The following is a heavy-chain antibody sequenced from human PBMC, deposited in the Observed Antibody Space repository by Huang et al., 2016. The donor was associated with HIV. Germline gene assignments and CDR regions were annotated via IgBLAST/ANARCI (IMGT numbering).Heavy chain of an antibody. CDR2: IYSNGDG. J-gene: IGHJ4*02. D-gene: IGHD6-25*01. CDR1: GFSLTTTGVG. Sequence: QITLRESGPALVKPTQTLTLTCTFSGFSLTTTGVGGGWIRQPPGQALEWIAFIYSNGDGRYSPSLSSMLTITKDTSKNQVVLTMTNMDPVDTATYYCAHSADASAATFYFDFWGQGTLVAVSS. CDR3: AHSADASAATFYFDF. V-gene: IGHV2-5*01.